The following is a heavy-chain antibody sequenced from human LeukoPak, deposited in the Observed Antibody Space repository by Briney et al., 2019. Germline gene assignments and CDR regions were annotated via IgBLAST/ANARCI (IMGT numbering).Heavy chain of an antibody. V-gene: IGHV1-8*03. Sequence: ASVKVSCKASGYTFTSYDINWVRQATGQGLEWMGWMNPNSGNTGYAQKFQGRVTITRNTSISTAYMELSSLRSEDTAVYYRARGYFIEGDYCSSTSCYPDYSDYRGHGTLVTVSS. CDR1: GYTFTSYD. J-gene: IGHJ4*01. D-gene: IGHD2-2*01. CDR2: MNPNSGNT. CDR3: ARGYFIEGDYCSSTSCYPDYSDY.